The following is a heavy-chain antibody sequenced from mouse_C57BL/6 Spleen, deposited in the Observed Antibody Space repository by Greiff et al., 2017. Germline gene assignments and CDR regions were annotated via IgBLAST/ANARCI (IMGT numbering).Heavy chain of an antibody. D-gene: IGHD2-3*01. J-gene: IGHJ4*01. CDR3: ARSWVLRRGDY. Sequence: QVQLQQPGAELVKPGASVKLSCKASGYTFTSYWMQWVKQRPGQGLEWIGEIDPSDSYTNYNQKFKGKATLTVDTSSSTAYMQLSSLTSEDSAVYYCARSWVLRRGDYWGQGTSVTVSS. CDR2: IDPSDSYT. CDR1: GYTFTSYW. V-gene: IGHV1-50*01.